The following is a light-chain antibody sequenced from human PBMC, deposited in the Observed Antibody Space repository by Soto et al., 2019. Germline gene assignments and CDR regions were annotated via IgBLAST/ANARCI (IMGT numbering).Light chain of an antibody. Sequence: QSVLTQPASVSGSPGQSITISCTGTSNDVGSYDLVSWYQQHPGKAPKLIIFEGNKRPSWVSNRFSGSKSGNMASLTIAGLQPEDEADYYCCSYADVTTYVFGNGTKLTVL. CDR1: SNDVGSYDL. V-gene: IGLV2-23*01. J-gene: IGLJ1*01. CDR2: EGN. CDR3: CSYADVTTYV.